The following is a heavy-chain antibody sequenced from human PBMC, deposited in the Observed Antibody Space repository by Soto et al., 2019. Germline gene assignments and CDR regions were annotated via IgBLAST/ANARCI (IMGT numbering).Heavy chain of an antibody. CDR3: VSQISYGG. CDR2: ISSDGSIT. V-gene: IGHV3-74*01. J-gene: IGHJ4*02. CDR1: GFTFSRLW. D-gene: IGHD4-17*01. Sequence: EVQLVESGGGLVQPGGSLRLSCAASGFTFSRLWMHWVRQVPGKGLVWVSHISSDGSITNHADSVKGRFTISRDNAKSTLYLQMNSLRVDDTAVYYCVSQISYGGWGQGTLVTVSS.